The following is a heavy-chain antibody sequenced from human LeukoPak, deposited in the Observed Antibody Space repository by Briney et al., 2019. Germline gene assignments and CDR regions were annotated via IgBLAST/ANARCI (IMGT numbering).Heavy chain of an antibody. V-gene: IGHV4-59*12. CDR3: ARGGTYSGSRSFDY. CDR2: IYYSGST. J-gene: IGHJ4*02. CDR1: GGSISSYY. Sequence: PSETLSLTCTVSGGSISSYYWSWIRQPPGKGLEWIGYIYYSGSTNYNPSLKSRVTISVDTSKNQFSLKLSSVTAADTAVYYCARGGTYSGSRSFDYWGQGTLVTVSS. D-gene: IGHD1-26*01.